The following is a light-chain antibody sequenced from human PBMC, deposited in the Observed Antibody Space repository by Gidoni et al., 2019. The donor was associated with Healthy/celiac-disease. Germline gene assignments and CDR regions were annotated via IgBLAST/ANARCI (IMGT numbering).Light chain of an antibody. CDR2: GAS. Sequence: EIVLTQSPGILSLSPGERATLSYRASQSIISSFLAWYQQRPGQAPRLLIYGASTRATGIADRFSGSGSETDFTLTISRLEPEDFAVYYCQQYGSTGFTFGPGTKVDMK. CDR3: QQYGSTGFT. CDR1: QSIISSF. V-gene: IGKV3-20*01. J-gene: IGKJ3*01.